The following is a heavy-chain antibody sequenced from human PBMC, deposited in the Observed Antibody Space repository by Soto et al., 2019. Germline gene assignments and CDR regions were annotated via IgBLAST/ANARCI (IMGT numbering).Heavy chain of an antibody. CDR3: ARCVAGRPFDY. V-gene: IGHV4-4*02. D-gene: IGHD6-6*01. J-gene: IGHJ4*02. CDR1: SDSISSSYW. Sequence: QVQLQESGPGLVTPSGTLSLTCAVSSDSISSSYWWTWVRQPPGKGLEWIGEIYHSGTTHYNPSLKSRVTISVDKSKNQFSLILSSVTAADTAVYYCARCVAGRPFDYWGQGTLVTVSS. CDR2: IYHSGTT.